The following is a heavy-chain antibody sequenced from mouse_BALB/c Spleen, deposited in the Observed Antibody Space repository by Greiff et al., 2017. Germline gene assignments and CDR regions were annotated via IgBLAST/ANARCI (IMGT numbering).Heavy chain of an antibody. CDR1: GYSITSDYA. CDR2: ISYSGST. Sequence: EVQLQQSGPGLVKPSQSLSLTCTVTGYSITSDYAWNWIRQFPGNKLEWMGYISYSGSTSYNPSLKSRISITRDTSKNQFFLQLNSVTTEDTATYYCGVYGYEAWFAYWGQGTLVTVSA. J-gene: IGHJ3*01. D-gene: IGHD2-2*01. CDR3: GVYGYEAWFAY. V-gene: IGHV3-2*02.